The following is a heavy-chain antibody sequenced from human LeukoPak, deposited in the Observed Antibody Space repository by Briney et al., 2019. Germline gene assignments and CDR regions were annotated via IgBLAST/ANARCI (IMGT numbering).Heavy chain of an antibody. J-gene: IGHJ3*02. D-gene: IGHD3-16*02. Sequence: GASVKVSCKASGYTFTSYDINWVRQATGQGLEWMGWMNPNSGNTGYAQKFQGRVTMTRNTSISTAYMELSSLRSEDTAVYYCARGSGAFWNYVWGSYRYAFDIWGQGTMVTVSS. V-gene: IGHV1-8*01. CDR3: ARGSGAFWNYVWGSYRYAFDI. CDR2: MNPNSGNT. CDR1: GYTFTSYD.